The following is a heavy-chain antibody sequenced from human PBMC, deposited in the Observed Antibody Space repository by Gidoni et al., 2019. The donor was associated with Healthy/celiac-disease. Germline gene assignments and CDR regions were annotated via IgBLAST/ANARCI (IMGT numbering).Heavy chain of an antibody. CDR3: ARDWTPRCLDY. CDR2: INPSGGST. Sequence: QVQLVQSGAEVKKPGASVKVSCKASGYTFTSYYMHWAHDLQGDLQGLEWMGIINPSGGSTSYAQKFQGRVTMTRDTSTSTVYMELSSLRSEDTAVYYCARDWTPRCLDYWGQGTLVTVSS. V-gene: IGHV1-46*01. J-gene: IGHJ4*02. CDR1: GYTFTSYY. D-gene: IGHD2-8*01.